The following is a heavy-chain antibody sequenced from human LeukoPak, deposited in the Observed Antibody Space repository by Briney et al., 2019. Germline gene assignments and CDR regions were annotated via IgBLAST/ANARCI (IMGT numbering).Heavy chain of an antibody. D-gene: IGHD6-13*01. CDR2: ISYDGSNK. Sequence: GGSLRLSCAASGFTFSSYAMHWVRQAPGKGLEWVAVISYDGSNKYYADSVKGRFTISRDNSKNTLYLQMNSLRAEDTAVYFCAKQSAGSAAWYSLHYDFWGQGTLVTVSS. CDR3: AKQSAGSAAWYSLHYDF. V-gene: IGHV3-30-3*02. J-gene: IGHJ4*02. CDR1: GFTFSSYA.